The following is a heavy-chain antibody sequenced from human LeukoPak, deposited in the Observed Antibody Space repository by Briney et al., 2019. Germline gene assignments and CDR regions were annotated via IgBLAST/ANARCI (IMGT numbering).Heavy chain of an antibody. CDR1: GYTFTGHY. Sequence: ASVKVSCKASGYTFTGHYMNWVRLAPGQGLEWMGWINPTGGTTYAQKFQDRVTMTRDTSINTAYMELSGLRSDDTAVYYCARENNSGWYRKAAFDYWGQGTLVTVAS. CDR2: INPTGGT. D-gene: IGHD6-19*01. V-gene: IGHV1-2*02. J-gene: IGHJ4*02. CDR3: ARENNSGWYRKAAFDY.